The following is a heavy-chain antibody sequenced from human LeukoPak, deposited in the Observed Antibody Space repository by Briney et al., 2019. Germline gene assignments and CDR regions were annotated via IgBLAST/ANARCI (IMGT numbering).Heavy chain of an antibody. Sequence: SETLSLTCTLSGDSLSNGGYYWSWIRQPPGKGLEWIGYIYYSGGTYYNPSLKSRVTISVDTSKNQFSLKLSSVTAADTAVYYCARDVAARPGLDYWGQGTLVTVSS. CDR2: IYYSGGT. J-gene: IGHJ4*02. D-gene: IGHD6-6*01. CDR1: GDSLSNGGYY. V-gene: IGHV4-30-4*08. CDR3: ARDVAARPGLDY.